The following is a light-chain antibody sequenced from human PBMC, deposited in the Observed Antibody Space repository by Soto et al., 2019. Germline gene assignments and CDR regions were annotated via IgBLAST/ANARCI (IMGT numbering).Light chain of an antibody. CDR2: EVR. V-gene: IGLV2-14*01. CDR3: SSYTSSTTYV. J-gene: IGLJ1*01. Sequence: QSALTQPASVSGSPGQSITTSCTGTSSDVGGYNYVSWYQQHPGKAPKIMIYEVRNRPSGVSNRFSGSKSGNTASLTISGLQGEDEADYYCSSYTSSTTYVFGTGTKLTVL. CDR1: SSDVGGYNY.